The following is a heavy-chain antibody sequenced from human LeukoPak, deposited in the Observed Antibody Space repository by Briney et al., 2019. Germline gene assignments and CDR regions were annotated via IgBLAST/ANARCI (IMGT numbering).Heavy chain of an antibody. J-gene: IGHJ4*02. Sequence: PSETLSLTCTVSGGSISSSSYYWGWIRQPPGKGLEWIGSIYYSGSTYYNPSLKSRVTISVDTSKNQFSLKLSSVTAADTAVYYCARHGSVAYYDILTGYGARGYFDYWGQGTLVTASS. CDR3: ARHGSVAYYDILTGYGARGYFDY. V-gene: IGHV4-39*01. CDR1: GGSISSSSYY. CDR2: IYYSGST. D-gene: IGHD3-9*01.